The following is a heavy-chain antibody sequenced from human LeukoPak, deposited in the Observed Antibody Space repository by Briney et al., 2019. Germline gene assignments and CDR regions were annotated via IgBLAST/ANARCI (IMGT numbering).Heavy chain of an antibody. Sequence: SETLSLTCAVSGGSISSSNRWSWVRQPPGKGLEWIGEIYHSGSTNYNPSLKSRVTISVDKSKNQFSLKPSSVTAADTAVYYCARGYSGYDEVGAFDIWGQGTMVTVSS. D-gene: IGHD5-12*01. CDR2: IYHSGST. J-gene: IGHJ3*02. CDR1: GGSISSSNR. V-gene: IGHV4-4*02. CDR3: ARGYSGYDEVGAFDI.